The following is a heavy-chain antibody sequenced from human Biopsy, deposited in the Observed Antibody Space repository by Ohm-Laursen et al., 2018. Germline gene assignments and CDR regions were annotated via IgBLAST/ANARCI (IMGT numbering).Heavy chain of an antibody. D-gene: IGHD6-6*01. J-gene: IGHJ4*02. Sequence: GSLRLSCAASGFTFSSYWMSWVRQAPGKGLEWVANIKQDGNDKYYVDSVKGRFTISRDNAKNSLFLQMNSLRAGDTAVYYCAIHEYSSSGVFDYWGQGTLVTVSS. V-gene: IGHV3-7*01. CDR1: GFTFSSYW. CDR2: IKQDGNDK. CDR3: AIHEYSSSGVFDY.